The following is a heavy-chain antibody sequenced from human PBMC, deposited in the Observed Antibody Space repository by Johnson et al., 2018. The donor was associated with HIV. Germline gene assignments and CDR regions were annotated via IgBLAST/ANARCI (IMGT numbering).Heavy chain of an antibody. CDR2: ISYDGSNK. V-gene: IGHV3-30-3*01. D-gene: IGHD3-22*01. CDR3: AKETRDSRSAFDI. CDR1: GFTFSSYA. J-gene: IGHJ3*02. Sequence: QVQLVESGGGVVQPGRSLRLSCAASGFTFSSYAMHWVRQAPGKGLEWVAVISYDGSNKYYADSGKGRFTISRDNSKNTLYLQMNSLRGEDTAVYYCAKETRDSRSAFDIWGQGTMVTVSS.